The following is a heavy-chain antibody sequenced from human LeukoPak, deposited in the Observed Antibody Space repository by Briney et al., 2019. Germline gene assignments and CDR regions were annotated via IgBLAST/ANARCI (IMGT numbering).Heavy chain of an antibody. D-gene: IGHD1-20*01. Sequence: PSETLSLTCAVYGGSFSGYYWSWIRQPPGKGLEWIGEINHSGSTNYNPSLKSRVTISVDTSKNQFSLKLSSVTAADTAVYYCARLDKITGTVVFDYWGQGTLVTVSS. V-gene: IGHV4-34*01. J-gene: IGHJ4*02. CDR3: ARLDKITGTVVFDY. CDR2: INHSGST. CDR1: GGSFSGYY.